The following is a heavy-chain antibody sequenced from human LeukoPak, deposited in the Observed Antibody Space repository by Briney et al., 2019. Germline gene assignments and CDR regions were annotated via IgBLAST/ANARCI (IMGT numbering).Heavy chain of an antibody. CDR2: IYYSGSA. V-gene: IGHV4-59*08. CDR1: GGSISSYY. D-gene: IGHD3-3*01. Sequence: SETLSLTCTVSGGSISSYYWSWIRQPPGKGLEWIGYIYYSGSANYNPSLKSRVTISVDTSVNQFSLKLSSVTAADTAVYYCARREYDFWSGYYDYWGQGTLVTVSS. CDR3: ARREYDFWSGYYDY. J-gene: IGHJ4*02.